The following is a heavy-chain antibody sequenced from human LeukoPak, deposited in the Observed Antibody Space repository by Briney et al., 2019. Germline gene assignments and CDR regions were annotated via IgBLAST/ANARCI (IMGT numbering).Heavy chain of an antibody. CDR2: IYFRGST. V-gene: IGHV4-4*07. D-gene: IGHD3-16*02. Sequence: PSETLSLTCTVSGGSIKSNYWSWIRQPAGKGLEWIGRIYFRGSTNYNPSLKSRVTISIDTSKNQFSLNVSSVTAADTAVYYCARIGLGELSFLPEEAFDIWGQGTMVTVSS. CDR3: ARIGLGELSFLPEEAFDI. J-gene: IGHJ3*02. CDR1: GGSIKSNY.